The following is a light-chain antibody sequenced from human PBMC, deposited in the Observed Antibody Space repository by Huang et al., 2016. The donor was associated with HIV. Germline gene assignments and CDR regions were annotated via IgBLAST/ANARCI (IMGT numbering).Light chain of an antibody. CDR1: QSISNW. CDR3: QQYNSYSELT. J-gene: IGKJ4*01. V-gene: IGKV1-5*03. Sequence: DIQMTQSPSTLSASVGDRVTITCRASQSISNWLAWYQQKPGKAPKLLIYKASSLESGVPSRFSVSGAGTEFTLTINSLQPDDFATYYCQQYNSYSELTFGGGTKVEIK. CDR2: KAS.